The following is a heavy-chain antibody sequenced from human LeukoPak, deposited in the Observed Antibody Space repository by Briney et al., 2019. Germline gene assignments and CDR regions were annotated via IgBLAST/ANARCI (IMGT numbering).Heavy chain of an antibody. Sequence: ASVKVSCKASGYTFTDYYMHWVRQAPGQGLEWMGWINPNSGGTNYAQKFQGRVTMTRDTSISTAYMELSRLRSDDTAVYYCANYYGSGSGNGYYYYGMDVWGQGTTVTVSS. J-gene: IGHJ6*02. CDR2: INPNSGGT. D-gene: IGHD3-10*01. V-gene: IGHV1-2*02. CDR1: GYTFTDYY. CDR3: ANYYGSGSGNGYYYYGMDV.